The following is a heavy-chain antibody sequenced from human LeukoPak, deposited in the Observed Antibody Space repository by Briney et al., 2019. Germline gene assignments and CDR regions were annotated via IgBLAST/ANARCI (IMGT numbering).Heavy chain of an antibody. CDR1: GYTFTSYY. CDR3: ARSGCSGGSCFFDY. Sequence: GASVKVSCKASGYTFTSYYMHWVRQAPGQGLEWMGIINPSDGSTSYTQKFQGRVTMTRDMSTSTVYMELSSLRPEDTAVYYCARSGCSGGSCFFDYWGQGTLVTVSS. J-gene: IGHJ4*02. D-gene: IGHD2-15*01. CDR2: INPSDGST. V-gene: IGHV1-46*01.